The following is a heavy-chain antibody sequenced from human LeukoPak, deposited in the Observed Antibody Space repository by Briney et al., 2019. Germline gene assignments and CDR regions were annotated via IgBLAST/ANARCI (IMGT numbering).Heavy chain of an antibody. CDR3: AKGRGRLHVNRGVYNYHYYMEV. CDR2: VIPIFGRA. V-gene: IGHV1-69*06. D-gene: IGHD3-10*01. J-gene: IGHJ6*03. Sequence: SVKVSCKASGYTFTKYGMNWVRQAPGQGLEWMGGVIPIFGRAYYAQNLQGRVTITADKSTSTAYMELSSLGSEDTAIYYCAKGRGRLHVNRGVYNYHYYMEVWGTGTTVIVSS. CDR1: GYTFTKYG.